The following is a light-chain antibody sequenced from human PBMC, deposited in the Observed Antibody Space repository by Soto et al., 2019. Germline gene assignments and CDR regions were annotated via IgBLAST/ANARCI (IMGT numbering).Light chain of an antibody. CDR1: SDDVGHYNY. CDR3: HSYDSSLSGYV. J-gene: IGLJ1*01. CDR2: DVS. V-gene: IGLV2-14*03. Sequence: QSALTQPASVSGSPGQSITISCTGTSDDVGHYNYVSWYQQHPGKAPKLMIYDVSNRPSGIPNRFSGSKSGNTASLAITGLQAEDEADYYCHSYDSSLSGYVFGTGTKVTVL.